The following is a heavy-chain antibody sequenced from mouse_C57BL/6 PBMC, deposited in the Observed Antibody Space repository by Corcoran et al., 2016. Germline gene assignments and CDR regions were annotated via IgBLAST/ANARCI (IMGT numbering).Heavy chain of an antibody. CDR1: GYAFSSYW. J-gene: IGHJ2*01. D-gene: IGHD1-1*01. Sequence: QVQLQQSGAELVKPGASVKISCKASGYAFSSYWMNWVKQRPGKGLEWIGQIYPGDGDTNYNGKFKGKATLTADKSSSTAYMQLSSLTSEDSAVYFCASRGYYYGSSLDYWGQGTTLTVSS. V-gene: IGHV1-80*01. CDR2: IYPGDGDT. CDR3: ASRGYYYGSSLDY.